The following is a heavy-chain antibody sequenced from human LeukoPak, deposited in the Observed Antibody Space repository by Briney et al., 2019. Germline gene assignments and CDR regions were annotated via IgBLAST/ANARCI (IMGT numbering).Heavy chain of an antibody. D-gene: IGHD5-24*01. CDR1: GVSISGTTYY. CDR2: IHYRLPT. Sequence: PSETLSLTCDLSGVSISGTTYYWGWIRQPPGMGLEWIGSIHYRLPTFYNPLLKSRVTIPVDTSKNQISLRLRSVTAADTAVYYCARHEEEDGYNAKTPDYWGQGTLVTVSS. J-gene: IGHJ4*02. CDR3: ARHEEEDGYNAKTPDY. V-gene: IGHV4-39*01.